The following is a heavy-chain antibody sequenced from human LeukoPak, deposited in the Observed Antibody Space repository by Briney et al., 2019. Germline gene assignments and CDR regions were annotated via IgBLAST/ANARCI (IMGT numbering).Heavy chain of an antibody. V-gene: IGHV3-23*01. CDR2: ISGSGGST. D-gene: IGHD6-19*01. CDR3: ARSGWYPGVGYSDIDY. CDR1: GFTFSSYA. Sequence: GGSLRLSCAASGFTFSSYAMSWVRQAPGKGLEWVSAISGSGGSTYYADSVKGRFTISRDNSKNTLYLQMNSLRAEDTAVYYCARSGWYPGVGYSDIDYWGQGTLVTVSS. J-gene: IGHJ4*02.